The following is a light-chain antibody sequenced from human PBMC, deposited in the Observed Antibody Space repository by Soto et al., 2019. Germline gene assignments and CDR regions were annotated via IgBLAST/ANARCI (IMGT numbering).Light chain of an antibody. Sequence: QSVLTQPRSVSGSPGQSVTISCTGTSSDIGGHNYVSWYQHHPGKAPRLMIYDVNKRPSGVPNRFSGSKSGITASLTISGLQAEDESDYYCSSYGDRDTLYVFGSGTKVTVL. CDR2: DVN. V-gene: IGLV2-11*01. CDR1: SSDIGGHNY. J-gene: IGLJ1*01. CDR3: SSYGDRDTLYV.